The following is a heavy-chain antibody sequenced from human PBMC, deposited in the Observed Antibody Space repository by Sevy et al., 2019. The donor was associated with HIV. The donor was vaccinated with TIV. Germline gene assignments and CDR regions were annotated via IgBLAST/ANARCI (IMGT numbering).Heavy chain of an antibody. CDR3: ANAGGYSYGSTPFDY. Sequence: GGSLRLSCAASGFTFSSYAMSWVRQAPGKGLEWVSAISGSGGSTYYADSVKGRFIISRDNSKNTLYLQMNSLRAEDTAVYYCANAGGYSYGSTPFDYWGQGTLVTVSS. J-gene: IGHJ4*02. D-gene: IGHD5-18*01. CDR1: GFTFSSYA. CDR2: ISGSGGST. V-gene: IGHV3-23*01.